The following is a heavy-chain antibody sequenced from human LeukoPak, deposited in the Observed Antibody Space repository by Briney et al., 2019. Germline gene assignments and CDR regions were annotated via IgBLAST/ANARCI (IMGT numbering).Heavy chain of an antibody. CDR2: IRWDSVNI. D-gene: IGHD5-24*01. V-gene: IGHV3-9*02. CDR1: GFMSKDYA. Sequence: GGSLRLSCAASGFMSKDYAMHWVRQVPGKGPEWVSGIRWDSVNIAYADSVKGRFIISRDNAKNSLFLQMNSLRLEDTALYFCIKEGGNYHGYFDSWGQGTLVTVSS. CDR3: IKEGGNYHGYFDS. J-gene: IGHJ4*03.